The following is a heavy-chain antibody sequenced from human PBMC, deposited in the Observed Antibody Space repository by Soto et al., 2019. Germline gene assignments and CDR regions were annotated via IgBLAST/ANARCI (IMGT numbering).Heavy chain of an antibody. V-gene: IGHV1-18*01. CDR1: GYTFTSYG. CDR2: ISAYNGNT. D-gene: IGHD4-4*01. CDR3: AREFYLDDYSNYLY. J-gene: IGHJ4*02. Sequence: ASVKVSCKASGYTFTSYGISWVRQAPGQGLEWMGWISAYNGNTNYAQKLQGRVTMTTDTSTSTAYMELRSLRSDDTAVYYCAREFYLDDYSNYLYWGQGTLVTVSS.